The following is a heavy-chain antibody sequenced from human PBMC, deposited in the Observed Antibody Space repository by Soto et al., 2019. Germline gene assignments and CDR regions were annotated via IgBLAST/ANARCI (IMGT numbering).Heavy chain of an antibody. CDR3: ARDGKGSYGSYWYFDL. V-gene: IGHV3-48*03. Sequence: EVQLVESGGGLVQPGGSLRLSCAASGFTFSSYEMNWVRQAPGKGLEWVSYISSSGSTIYYADSVKGRFTISRDNAKNSLYLQMGSLRAEDTAVYYCARDGKGSYGSYWYFDLWGRGTLVTVSS. CDR2: ISSSGSTI. D-gene: IGHD5-18*01. J-gene: IGHJ2*01. CDR1: GFTFSSYE.